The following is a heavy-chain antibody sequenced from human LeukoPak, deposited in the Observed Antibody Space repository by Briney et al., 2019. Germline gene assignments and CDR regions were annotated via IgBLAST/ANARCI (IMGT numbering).Heavy chain of an antibody. CDR1: GGSIISSSYY. CDR3: ARHDSSWIDY. CDR2: IYSNGNT. V-gene: IGHV4-39*01. J-gene: IGHJ4*02. D-gene: IGHD6-13*01. Sequence: SETLSLTCTVSGGSIISSSYYWGWIRQLPGKGLEWIGNIYSNGNTYYDPSLKSRVTIFVDTSKNQFSLKLTSVTAADTAVYYCARHDSSWIDYWGQGTLVTVSS.